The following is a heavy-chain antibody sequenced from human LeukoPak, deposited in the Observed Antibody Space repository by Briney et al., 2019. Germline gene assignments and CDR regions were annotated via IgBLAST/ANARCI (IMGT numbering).Heavy chain of an antibody. CDR3: ARRKDAHYYYYGMDV. J-gene: IGHJ6*02. V-gene: IGHV4-4*09. CDR1: GGSISSYY. CDR2: IYTSGST. Sequence: SETLSLTCTVSGGSISSYYWSWIRQPPGKGLEWIGYIYTSGSTNYNPSLKSRVTISVDTSKNQFSLKLSSVTAADTAVYYCARRKDAHYYYYGMDVWGQGTTVTVSS.